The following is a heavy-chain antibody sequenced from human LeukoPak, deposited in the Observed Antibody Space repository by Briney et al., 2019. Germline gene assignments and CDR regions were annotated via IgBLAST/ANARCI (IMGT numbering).Heavy chain of an antibody. CDR1: GFTFTNYG. CDR3: ASVGEQHLDYYFDY. V-gene: IGHV1-18*04. CDR2: ISAYNGDT. J-gene: IGHJ4*02. Sequence: GASVKVSCKASGFTFTNYGITWVRQAPGQGLEWMGWISAYNGDTNYAQKLRYRVTMTTDTSTSTAYMELRSLRSDDTAVYYCASVGEQHLDYYFDYWGQGTLVTVSS. D-gene: IGHD6-13*01.